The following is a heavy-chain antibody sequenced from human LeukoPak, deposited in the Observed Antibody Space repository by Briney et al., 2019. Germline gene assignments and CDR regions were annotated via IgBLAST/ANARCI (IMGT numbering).Heavy chain of an antibody. V-gene: IGHV4-61*01. D-gene: IGHD1-26*01. J-gene: IGHJ4*02. CDR3: ARETPKGWGRRFYY. CDR2: FYNYGST. Sequence: SETESLICTVSGGSVSSASYYWSWIRQSPGKGLEWIGCFYNYGSTNYNPSLKSRVTISVDTSKNQFSLKLSSVSAADTAVYYCARETPKGWGRRFYYWGQGTLV. CDR1: GGSVSSASYY.